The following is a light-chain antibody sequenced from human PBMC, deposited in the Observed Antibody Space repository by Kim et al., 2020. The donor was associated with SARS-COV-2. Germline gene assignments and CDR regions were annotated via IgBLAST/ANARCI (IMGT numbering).Light chain of an antibody. CDR3: QQSYSSPSYS. Sequence: ASEGDRDTITCRASQSINTFLKWYQQKPGKAPRLLIYSASTLHSGVLSRFSGSGSGTDFTLTIASLQPEDIATYYCQQSYSSPSYSFGQGTKLEI. J-gene: IGKJ2*03. CDR1: QSINTF. V-gene: IGKV1-39*01. CDR2: SAS.